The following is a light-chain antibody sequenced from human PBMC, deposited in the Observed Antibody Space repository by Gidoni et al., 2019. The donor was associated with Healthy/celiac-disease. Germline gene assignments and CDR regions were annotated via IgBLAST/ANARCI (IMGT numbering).Light chain of an antibody. J-gene: IGKJ1*01. CDR3: QQSYSTPWT. CDR2: AAS. CDR1: QSISSY. V-gene: IGKV1-39*01. Sequence: DIQMTQSPSSLSASVGDRVTITCRASQSISSYLNGYQQKPGKAPKLLISAASSLQSGVPSRFSGSGSGTDFTLTISSLQPEDFATYYCQQSYSTPWTFGQGTKVEIK.